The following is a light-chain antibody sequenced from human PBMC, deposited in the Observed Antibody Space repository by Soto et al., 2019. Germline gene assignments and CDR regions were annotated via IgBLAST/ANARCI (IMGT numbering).Light chain of an antibody. J-gene: IGKJ4*01. CDR2: GAS. CDR3: QHYNNWPFT. V-gene: IGKV3-15*01. CDR1: QNINNK. Sequence: EIVVTQSPATLSLSPGQRATLSCRTSQNINNKLVWYQQKPGQAPRLLIYGASTRATGIPARFSGSGSGTEFSLTISSLQSEDFAVYSCQHYNNWPFTFGGGTKVEIK.